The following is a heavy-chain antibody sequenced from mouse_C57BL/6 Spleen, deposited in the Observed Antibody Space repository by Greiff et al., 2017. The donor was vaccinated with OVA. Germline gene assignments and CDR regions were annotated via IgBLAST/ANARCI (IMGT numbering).Heavy chain of an antibody. CDR3: TTGVYSYAMDY. CDR2: IDPEDGDT. Sequence: EVQLQQSGAELVRPGASVKLSCTASGFNIKDYYMHWVKQRPEQGLEWIGRIDPEDGDTEYATKFQGKATMTADTASNTAYLQLSILTAEDTAVYYCTTGVYSYAMDYWGQGTSVTVSS. V-gene: IGHV14-1*01. CDR1: GFNIKDYY. J-gene: IGHJ4*01.